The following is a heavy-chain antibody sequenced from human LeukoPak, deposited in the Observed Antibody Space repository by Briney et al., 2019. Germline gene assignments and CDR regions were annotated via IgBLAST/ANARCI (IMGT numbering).Heavy chain of an antibody. CDR2: MNTNSGDT. CDR1: GYTFTSYD. Sequence: ASVKVSCKASGYTFTSYDICWVRQATGQGLEWMGWMNTNSGDTGYAQKFQGRVTMTRDTSISTAYMELSSLRSDDTAVYYCARGPAGDYWGQGTLVTVSS. V-gene: IGHV1-8*01. J-gene: IGHJ4*02. CDR3: ARGPAGDY.